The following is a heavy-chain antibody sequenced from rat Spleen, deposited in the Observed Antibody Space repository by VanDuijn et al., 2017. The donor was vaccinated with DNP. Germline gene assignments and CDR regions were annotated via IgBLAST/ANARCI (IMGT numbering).Heavy chain of an antibody. CDR3: ARGSTSIYWYFDF. CDR1: GFTFRNYY. V-gene: IGHV5-7*01. CDR2: ISHDGSST. D-gene: IGHD3-1*01. Sequence: EVQLVESGGGLVQPGRSLKLSCAASGFTFRNYYMAWVRQAPKKGLEWVAIISHDGSSTYYPDSVKGRFTISRDDAKSSLYLQMNSLKSEDTATYYCARGSTSIYWYFDFWGPGTMVTVSS. J-gene: IGHJ1*01.